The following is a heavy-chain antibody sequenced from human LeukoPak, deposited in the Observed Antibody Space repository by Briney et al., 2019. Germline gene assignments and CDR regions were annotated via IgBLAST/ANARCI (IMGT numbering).Heavy chain of an antibody. CDR2: ISSSSSYI. CDR3: ARVPAQRLLWFGESQYYYYMDV. Sequence: PGGSLRLSCAASGFTFSSYSMNWVRQAPGKGLEWVSSISSSSSYIYYADSVKGRFTISRDNAKNSLYLQMNSLRAEDTAVYYCARVPAQRLLWFGESQYYYYMDVWGKGTTVTISS. D-gene: IGHD3-10*01. J-gene: IGHJ6*03. V-gene: IGHV3-21*01. CDR1: GFTFSSYS.